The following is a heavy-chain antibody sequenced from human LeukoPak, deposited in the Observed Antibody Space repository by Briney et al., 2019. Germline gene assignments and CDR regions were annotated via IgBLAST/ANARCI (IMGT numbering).Heavy chain of an antibody. CDR1: GYSISSGYY. CDR3: VRQPGSTAAFDT. CDR2: IYRSGIS. D-gene: IGHD5-18*01. J-gene: IGHJ3*02. V-gene: IGHV4-38-2*02. Sequence: SETLSLTCTVSGYSISSGYYWGWIRQPPGQGLEWIGSIYRSGISYYNPSLKSRITISVYTSKSEFTLKLSSVTAADTAIYYCVRQPGSTAAFDTWGQGTMVTVS.